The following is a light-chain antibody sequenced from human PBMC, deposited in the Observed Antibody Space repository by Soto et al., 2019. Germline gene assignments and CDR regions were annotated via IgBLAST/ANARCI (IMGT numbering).Light chain of an antibody. J-gene: IGKJ1*01. CDR3: QKYNGAPRA. CDR2: AAS. V-gene: IGKV1-27*01. Sequence: DIQMTQSPSSLSASDGDRVTITCRASQDIYNYLAWYQQKPGKVPSLLIYAASTLQSGVPSRFSGSGSGTDFSLSISSLQPEDVATYYCQKYNGAPRAFGQGTKVEIK. CDR1: QDIYNY.